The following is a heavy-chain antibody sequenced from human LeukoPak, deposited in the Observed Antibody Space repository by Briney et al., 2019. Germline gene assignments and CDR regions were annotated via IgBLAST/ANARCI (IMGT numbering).Heavy chain of an antibody. D-gene: IGHD3-22*01. CDR3: AKIPDADYYDSSGYYAPHFDY. V-gene: IGHV3-30*18. CDR2: ISYDGSNK. Sequence: GGSLRLSCAASGFTFSSYGMHWVRQAPGKGLEWVAVISYDGSNKYYADSVKGRFTISRDNSKNTLYLQMNSLRAEDTAVYYCAKIPDADYYDSSGYYAPHFDYWGQGTLVTVSS. CDR1: GFTFSSYG. J-gene: IGHJ4*02.